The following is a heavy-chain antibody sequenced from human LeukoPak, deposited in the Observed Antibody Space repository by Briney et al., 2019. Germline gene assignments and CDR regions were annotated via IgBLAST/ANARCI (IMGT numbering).Heavy chain of an antibody. CDR2: INHSGST. D-gene: IGHD6-19*01. J-gene: IGHJ4*02. V-gene: IGHV4-34*01. Sequence: SETLSLTCTVSGGSISSHYWSRIRQPPGKGLEWIGEINHSGSTNYNPSLKSRVTISVDTSKNQFSLKLSSVTAADTAVYYCARWLSSGWYYFDYWGQGTLVTVSS. CDR3: ARWLSSGWYYFDY. CDR1: GGSISSHY.